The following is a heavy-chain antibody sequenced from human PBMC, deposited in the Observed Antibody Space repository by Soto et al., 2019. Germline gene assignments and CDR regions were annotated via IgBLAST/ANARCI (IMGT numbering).Heavy chain of an antibody. D-gene: IGHD3-22*01. V-gene: IGHV4-34*01. CDR1: GGYISNYY. CDR2: INHSGST. Sequence: LEMQSLRYTVCGGYISNYYCRWIRQTPGKGLEWIGEINHSGSTNYNPSLKSRVTISVDTSKNQFSLKLSSVTAADTAVYYRARGLVSSSGYYSDYWGQGTLVTVSS. J-gene: IGHJ4*02. CDR3: ARGLVSSSGYYSDY.